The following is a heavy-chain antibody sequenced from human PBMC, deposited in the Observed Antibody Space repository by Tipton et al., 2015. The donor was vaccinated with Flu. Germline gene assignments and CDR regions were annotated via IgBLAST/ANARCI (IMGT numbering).Heavy chain of an antibody. CDR1: GYSISTGYY. J-gene: IGHJ4*02. CDR3: ARLSYYDVDLKNFYFED. CDR2: ISHSGS. V-gene: IGHV4-38-2*01. Sequence: TLSLTCAVSGYSISTGYYWDWVRQPPGKGLEWIGSISHSGSYYNPSLKSRVTMSVDTSKNQFSLKLSSVTAADTAVYYCARLSYYDVDLKNFYFEDWGQGTLVTVSS. D-gene: IGHD3-10*02.